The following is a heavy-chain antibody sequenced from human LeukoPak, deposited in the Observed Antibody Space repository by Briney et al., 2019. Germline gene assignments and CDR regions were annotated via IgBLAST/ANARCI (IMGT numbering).Heavy chain of an antibody. J-gene: IGHJ4*02. CDR2: INHGGST. Sequence: SETLSLTCAVYGGSFSGYYWSWIRQPPGKGLEWIGEINHGGSTNYNPSLKSRVTISVDTSKNHFSLKLTSVTAADTAVYYCATKKNSGWYIDYWGQGTQVTVSS. CDR1: GGSFSGYY. D-gene: IGHD6-19*01. CDR3: ATKKNSGWYIDY. V-gene: IGHV4-34*01.